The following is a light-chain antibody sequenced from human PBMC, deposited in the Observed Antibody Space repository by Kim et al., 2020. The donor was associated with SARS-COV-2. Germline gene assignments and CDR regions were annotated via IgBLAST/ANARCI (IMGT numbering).Light chain of an antibody. CDR2: DAS. CDR1: SSDVGGYNY. J-gene: IGLJ3*02. CDR3: SSYTSSSNWV. V-gene: IGLV2-14*03. Sequence: GQSITISCTGTSSDVGGYNYVSCYHQHPGKAPKLMIYDASNRLSGVSNRFSGSKSGNTASLTISGLQADDEADYYCSSYTSSSNWVFGGGTQLTVL.